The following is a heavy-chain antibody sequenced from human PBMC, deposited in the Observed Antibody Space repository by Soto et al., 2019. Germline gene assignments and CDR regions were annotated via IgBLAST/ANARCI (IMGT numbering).Heavy chain of an antibody. CDR3: ARTGIAAARDFDY. CDR2: INAGNGNT. D-gene: IGHD6-13*01. V-gene: IGHV1-3*01. J-gene: IGHJ4*02. Sequence: PSVKVSCKASGYTFTSYAMHWVRQAPGQRLEWMGWINAGNGNTKYSQKFQGRVTITRDTSASTAYMELSSLRSEDTAVYYCARTGIAAARDFDYWGQGTLVTVSS. CDR1: GYTFTSYA.